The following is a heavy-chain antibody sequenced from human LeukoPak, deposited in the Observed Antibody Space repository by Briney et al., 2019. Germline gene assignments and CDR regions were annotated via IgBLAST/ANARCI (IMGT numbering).Heavy chain of an antibody. J-gene: IGHJ4*02. CDR1: GFTFNIYA. Sequence: PGGSLRLSCAASGFTFNIYAMSWVRQAPGKGLEWVSAISGSGGSTYYADSVKGRFTISRDNSKNTLYLQMNSLRAEDTAICYCAKRRTTVITMDYFDYWGQGTLVTVSS. CDR2: ISGSGGST. D-gene: IGHD4-17*01. V-gene: IGHV3-23*01. CDR3: AKRRTTVITMDYFDY.